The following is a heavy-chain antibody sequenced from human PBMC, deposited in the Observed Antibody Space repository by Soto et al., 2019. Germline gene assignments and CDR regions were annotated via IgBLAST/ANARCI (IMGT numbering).Heavy chain of an antibody. CDR3: ARVGSRRITIFGVVTRYYYGMDV. J-gene: IGHJ6*02. CDR1: GYTFTSYD. Sequence: ASVKVTCKASGYTFTSYDINWVRQATGQGLEWMGWMNPNSGNTGYAQKFQGRVTMTRNTSISTAYMELSGLRSGDTAVYYCARVGSRRITIFGVVTRYYYGMDVWGQGTTVTVSS. D-gene: IGHD3-3*01. V-gene: IGHV1-8*01. CDR2: MNPNSGNT.